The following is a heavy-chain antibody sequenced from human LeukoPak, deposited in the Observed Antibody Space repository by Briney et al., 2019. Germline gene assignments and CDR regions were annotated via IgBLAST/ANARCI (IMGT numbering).Heavy chain of an antibody. J-gene: IGHJ5*02. V-gene: IGHV1-2*02. CDR3: ARVDYYGSGSYSKNWFDP. CDR2: INPNSGGT. D-gene: IGHD3-10*01. Sequence: ASVKVSCKASGYTFTGYYMHWVRQAPGQGLEWMGWINPNSGGTNYAQKLQGRVTMTTDTSTSTAYMELRSLRSDDTAVYYCARVDYYGSGSYSKNWFDPWGQGTLVTVSS. CDR1: GYTFTGYY.